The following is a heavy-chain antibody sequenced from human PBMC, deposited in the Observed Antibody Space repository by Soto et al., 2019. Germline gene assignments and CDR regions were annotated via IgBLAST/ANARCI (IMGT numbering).Heavy chain of an antibody. Sequence: QVQLVQSGAEVKKPGSSVKVSCKASGGTFSSYAISWVRQAPGQGLEWMGGIIPIFGTANYAQKFQGRVTVTADESTSTAYMELSSLRSEDTAVYYCARDGRQQLVGPGGMDVWGQGTTVTVSS. D-gene: IGHD6-6*01. V-gene: IGHV1-69*01. J-gene: IGHJ6*02. CDR2: IIPIFGTA. CDR3: ARDGRQQLVGPGGMDV. CDR1: GGTFSSYA.